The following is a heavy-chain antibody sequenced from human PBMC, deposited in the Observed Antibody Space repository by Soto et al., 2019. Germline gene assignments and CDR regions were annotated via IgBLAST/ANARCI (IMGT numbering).Heavy chain of an antibody. CDR1: GFSLSTSGVG. J-gene: IGHJ3*02. Sequence: QITLKESGPTLVKPTQTLTLTCTFSGFSLSTSGVGVGWIRQPPGKALEWLALIYWDDDKRYSPSLKSRLTITKDTSKNQVVLTMTNMDPVDTATYYCAHRLLNSGYYYGGAFDIWGQGTMVTASS. V-gene: IGHV2-5*02. D-gene: IGHD3-22*01. CDR2: IYWDDDK. CDR3: AHRLLNSGYYYGGAFDI.